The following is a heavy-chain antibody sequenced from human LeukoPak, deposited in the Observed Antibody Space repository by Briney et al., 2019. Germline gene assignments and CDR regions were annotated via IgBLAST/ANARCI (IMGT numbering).Heavy chain of an antibody. CDR3: AVDSSGYYYFDY. J-gene: IGHJ4*02. CDR1: GGSFSGYY. D-gene: IGHD3-22*01. CDR2: INHSGST. V-gene: IGHV4-34*01. Sequence: SETLSLTCAVYGGSFSGYYWSWVRQPPGKGLEWIGEINHSGSTNYNPSLKSRVTISVDTPKNQFSLKLSSVTAADTAVYYCAVDSSGYYYFDYWGQGTLVTVSS.